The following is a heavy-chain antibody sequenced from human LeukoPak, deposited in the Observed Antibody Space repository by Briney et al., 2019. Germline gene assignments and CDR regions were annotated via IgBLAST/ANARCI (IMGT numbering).Heavy chain of an antibody. V-gene: IGHV3-9*01. CDR2: ISWNSGSI. CDR3: AKVGRYRSGWAPVYWYFDL. D-gene: IGHD6-19*01. CDR1: GFTFDDYA. J-gene: IGHJ2*01. Sequence: QSGGSLRLTCAASGFTFDDYAMHWVRQAPGKGLEWVSGISWNSGSIVYADSVKDRFTISRDNAKNSLYLQMNSLRAEDTALYYCAKVGRYRSGWAPVYWYFDLWGRGTLVTVSS.